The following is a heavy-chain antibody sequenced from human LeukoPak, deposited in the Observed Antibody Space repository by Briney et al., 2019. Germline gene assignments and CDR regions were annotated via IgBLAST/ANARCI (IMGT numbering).Heavy chain of an antibody. Sequence: GGSLRLSCAASGFTFDDYAMHWVRQAPGKGLEWVSGISWNSGSIGYADSVKGRFTISRDNSKNTLYLQMNSLRAEDTAVYYCAKKGGSGSYPHYYYMDVWGKGTTVTVSS. V-gene: IGHV3-9*01. D-gene: IGHD3-10*01. CDR2: ISWNSGSI. CDR3: AKKGGSGSYPHYYYMDV. J-gene: IGHJ6*03. CDR1: GFTFDDYA.